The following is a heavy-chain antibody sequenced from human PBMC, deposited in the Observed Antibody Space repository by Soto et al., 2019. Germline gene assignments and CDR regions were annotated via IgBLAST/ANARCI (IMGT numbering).Heavy chain of an antibody. CDR3: ARAESQGSGPPYGMDV. Sequence: ASVKVSCKASGYTFTSYGISWVRQAPGQGLEWMGWISAYNGNTNYAQKLQGRVTMTTDTSTSTAYMELRSLRSDDTAVYYCARAESQGSGPPYGMDVWGQGTTVTVSS. CDR2: ISAYNGNT. CDR1: GYTFTSYG. D-gene: IGHD3-10*01. V-gene: IGHV1-18*01. J-gene: IGHJ6*02.